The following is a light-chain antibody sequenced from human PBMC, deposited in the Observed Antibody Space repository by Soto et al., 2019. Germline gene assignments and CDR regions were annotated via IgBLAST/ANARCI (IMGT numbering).Light chain of an antibody. CDR2: EVS. J-gene: IGLJ3*02. CDR3: SSYPGSNNWV. Sequence: QSALTQPPSASGSPGQSGTISCTGTSSDVGGYNYVSWYQQHPGKAPKLMIYEVSKRPSGVPDRFSGSKSGNTASLTVSRLQAEDEADYYCSSYPGSNNWVFGGGTKVTVL. CDR1: SSDVGGYNY. V-gene: IGLV2-8*01.